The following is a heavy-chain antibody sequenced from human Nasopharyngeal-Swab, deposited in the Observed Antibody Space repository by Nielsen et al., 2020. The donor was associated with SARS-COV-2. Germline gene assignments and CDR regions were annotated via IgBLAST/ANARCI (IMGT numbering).Heavy chain of an antibody. CDR3: AKVLGPMVRGVIGYFDY. CDR2: ISWNSGSI. Sequence: IRQPPGKGLEWVSGISWNSGSIGYADSVKGRFTISRDNAKNSLYLQMNSLRAEDTALYYCAKVLGPMVRGVIGYFDYWGQGTLVTVSS. D-gene: IGHD3-10*01. J-gene: IGHJ4*02. V-gene: IGHV3-9*01.